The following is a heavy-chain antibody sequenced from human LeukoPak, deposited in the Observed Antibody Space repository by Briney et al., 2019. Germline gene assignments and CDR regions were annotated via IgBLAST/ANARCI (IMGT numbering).Heavy chain of an antibody. Sequence: PRGSLRLSCAASGFTFSSYSTNWVRHAPGEGLGWVSSISSSSSRYIYYADAVKGRFTITRDNAKNSLYLQMNSLRAEDTAVYYCARDRANFDYWGQGTLVTVSS. CDR3: ARDRANFDY. D-gene: IGHD3-10*01. CDR1: GFTFSSYS. V-gene: IGHV3-21*01. J-gene: IGHJ4*02. CDR2: ISSSSSRYI.